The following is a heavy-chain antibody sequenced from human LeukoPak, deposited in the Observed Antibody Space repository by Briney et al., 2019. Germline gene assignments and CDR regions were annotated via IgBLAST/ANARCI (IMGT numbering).Heavy chain of an antibody. CDR3: ARNSYSPRNDVDY. CDR2: ISSSSNTI. D-gene: IGHD2-15*01. Sequence: GGSLRLSCAASGFTFSSYAMNWVRQTPGKGLEWVSYISSSSNTIYNADSVKGRFTISRDNAKNSLYLQMNSLRAEDTAVYYCARNSYSPRNDVDYWGQGTLVTVSS. CDR1: GFTFSSYA. J-gene: IGHJ4*02. V-gene: IGHV3-48*04.